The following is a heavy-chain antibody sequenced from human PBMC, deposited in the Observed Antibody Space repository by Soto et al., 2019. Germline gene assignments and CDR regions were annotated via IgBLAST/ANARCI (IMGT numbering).Heavy chain of an antibody. D-gene: IGHD4-17*01. CDR3: ARGMTTVTTFDY. CDR2: IYHSGST. J-gene: IGHJ4*02. Sequence: QLQLQESGSGLVKPSQTLSLTCAVSGGSISSGGYSWSWIRQPPGKGLEWIGYIYHSGSTYYNPSLQRRVXXXVXXSKNQISLKLSSVTAADTAVYYCARGMTTVTTFDYWGQGTLVTVSS. V-gene: IGHV4-30-2*01. CDR1: GGSISSGGYS.